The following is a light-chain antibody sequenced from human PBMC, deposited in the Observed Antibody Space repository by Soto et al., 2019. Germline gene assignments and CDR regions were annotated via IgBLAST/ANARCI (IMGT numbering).Light chain of an antibody. CDR3: QQSYKTPT. CDR1: QRINIY. CDR2: SAS. V-gene: IGKV1-39*01. J-gene: IGKJ5*01. Sequence: PMTQSPSSLPTTIGDRVTITCRASQRINIYLNWYRQKPGKAPELLIYSASNVHSGVPSRFSGGGARTDSTPIISFLLYEYSATYCSQQSYKTPTFGHGTRLEIK.